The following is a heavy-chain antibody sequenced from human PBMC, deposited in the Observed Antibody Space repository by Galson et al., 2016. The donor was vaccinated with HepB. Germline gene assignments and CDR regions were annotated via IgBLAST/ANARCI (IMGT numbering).Heavy chain of an antibody. J-gene: IGHJ5*02. CDR1: GGSIVSDNW. D-gene: IGHD5-12*01. CDR2: IYDSDTT. V-gene: IGHV4-38-2*01. Sequence: SETLSLTCEVSGGSIVSDNWWGWVRQPPGKGLEWIASIYDSDTTYSKPSLESRVTISVDTAKNQFSLKLRSVTAADTAMYYCARHEGVDIVTTITVMGFDPWGQGTLVTVSS. CDR3: ARHEGVDIVTTITVMGFDP.